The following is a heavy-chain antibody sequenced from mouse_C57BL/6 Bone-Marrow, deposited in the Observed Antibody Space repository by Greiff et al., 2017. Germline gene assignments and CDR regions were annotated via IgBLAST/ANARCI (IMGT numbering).Heavy chain of an antibody. V-gene: IGHV3-6*01. CDR3: ARKDHSNQGAMDY. D-gene: IGHD2-5*01. CDR1: GYSITSGYY. Sequence: LQESGPGLVKPSQSLSLTCSVTGYSITSGYYWNWIRQFPGNKLEWMGYISYDGSNNYNPSLKNRISITRDTSKNQFFLKLNSVTTEDTATYYGARKDHSNQGAMDYWGQGTSVTVSS. CDR2: ISYDGSN. J-gene: IGHJ4*01.